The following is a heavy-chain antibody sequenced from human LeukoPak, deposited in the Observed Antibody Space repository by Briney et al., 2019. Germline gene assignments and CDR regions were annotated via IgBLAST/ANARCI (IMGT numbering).Heavy chain of an antibody. CDR2: ISWNSGSI. CDR3: ARVAAVAGTLDY. CDR1: GFTFDDYA. Sequence: GRSLRLSCAASGFTFDDYAMHWVRQAPGKGLEWVSGISWNSGSIGYADSVKGRFTISRDNAKNSLYLQMNSLRAEDTAVYYCARVAAVAGTLDYWGQGTLVTVSS. D-gene: IGHD6-19*01. J-gene: IGHJ4*02. V-gene: IGHV3-9*01.